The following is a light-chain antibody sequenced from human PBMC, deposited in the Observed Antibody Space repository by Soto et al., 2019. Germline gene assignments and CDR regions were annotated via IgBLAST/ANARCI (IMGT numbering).Light chain of an antibody. V-gene: IGLV2-14*01. CDR1: SSDVGGYNY. CDR2: EVS. J-gene: IGLJ3*02. Sequence: LTQPASVSGSPGQSITISCTGTSSDVGGYNYVSWYQQHPGKAPKLMISEVSNRPSGVSNRFSGSKSGNTASLTISGLQAEDEADYYCSSYTSSNTLVFGGGTKVTVL. CDR3: SSYTSSNTLV.